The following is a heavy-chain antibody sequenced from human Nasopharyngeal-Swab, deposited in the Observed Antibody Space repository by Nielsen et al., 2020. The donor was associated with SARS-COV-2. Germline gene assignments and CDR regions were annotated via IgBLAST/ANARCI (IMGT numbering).Heavy chain of an antibody. CDR3: AREDRWTLTSFYYALDV. CDR2: ISYSGST. Sequence: GSLRLSCTVSGDSISSDYWTWIRQPPGKGVEWIGYISYSGSTSYNPSLKSRVTMSVDTSKNQFSLKLSSVTAADTAVYYCAREDRWTLTSFYYALDVWGQGTTVIVSS. J-gene: IGHJ6*02. CDR1: GDSISSDY. D-gene: IGHD3-9*01. V-gene: IGHV4-59*13.